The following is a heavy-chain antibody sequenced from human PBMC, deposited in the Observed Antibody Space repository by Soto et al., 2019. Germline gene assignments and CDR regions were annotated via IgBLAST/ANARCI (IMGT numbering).Heavy chain of an antibody. CDR3: VRDAMGGGLLLWDC. J-gene: IGHJ4*02. CDR2: MSEGGTTT. CDR1: GFMFNAYE. D-gene: IGHD3-16*01. V-gene: IGHV3-48*03. Sequence: EVQLVDSGGGLAQSGGSLRLSCAAAGFMFNAYEMNWVRQAPGKGLEWVSYMSEGGTTTDYTDSVKGRFTISRDNAKESLYLQMNSLTPEDTATYLCVRDAMGGGLLLWDCWGQGVVVSVSS.